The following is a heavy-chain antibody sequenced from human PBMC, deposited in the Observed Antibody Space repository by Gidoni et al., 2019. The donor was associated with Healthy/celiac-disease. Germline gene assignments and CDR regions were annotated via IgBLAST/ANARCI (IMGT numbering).Heavy chain of an antibody. V-gene: IGHV3-49*05. CDR1: GFHFGDYA. J-gene: IGHJ4*02. CDR2: IRSKAYGGTT. CDR3: TRESASTTDDSLFDY. D-gene: IGHD1-1*01. Sequence: EVQLVESGGGLVKPGRSLRLSCTASGFHFGDYAMSWFRQAPGKGLEWVGFIRSKAYGGTTEYAASVKGRFTISRDDSKSIAYLQMNSLKTEDTAVYYCTRESASTTDDSLFDYWGQGTLVTVSS.